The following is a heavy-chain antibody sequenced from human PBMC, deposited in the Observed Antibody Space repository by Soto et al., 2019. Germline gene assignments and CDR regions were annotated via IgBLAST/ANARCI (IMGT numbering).Heavy chain of an antibody. J-gene: IGHJ5*02. CDR1: GFAFSSYA. V-gene: IGHV3-30*09. CDR3: AIEMGKCRGGNNWFDP. CDR2: ISNDGVNK. D-gene: IGHD1-26*01. Sequence: QVELVESGGGVVQPGRSLRLSCAASGFAFSSYAMHWVRQAPGKGLEWVAVISNDGVNKYYADSVKGRFAISRDNSKNTLSLQVNSLRPEDTAVYYCAIEMGKCRGGNNWFDPWGQGTLVTVSS.